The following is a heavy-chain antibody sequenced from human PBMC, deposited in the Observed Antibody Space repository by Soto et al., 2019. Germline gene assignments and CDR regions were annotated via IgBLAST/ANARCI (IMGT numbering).Heavy chain of an antibody. D-gene: IGHD6-13*01. CDR2: IIPIFGTA. Sequence: QVQLVQSGAEVKKPGSSVKVSCKASGGTFSSYAISWVRQAPGQGLEWMGGIIPIFGTANYAQKFQGRVTITADEATSTAYMELSSLRSEDTAVYYCARRGISGYSSSWYYFDYWGQGTLVTVSS. CDR1: GGTFSSYA. CDR3: ARRGISGYSSSWYYFDY. V-gene: IGHV1-69*01. J-gene: IGHJ4*02.